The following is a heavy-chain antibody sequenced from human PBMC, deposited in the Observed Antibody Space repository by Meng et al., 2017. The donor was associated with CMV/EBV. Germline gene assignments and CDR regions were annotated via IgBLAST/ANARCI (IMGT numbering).Heavy chain of an antibody. D-gene: IGHD3-9*01. J-gene: IGHJ4*02. Sequence: SETLSLTCTVSGGSISSSSYYWGWIRQPPGKGLEWIGSIYYSGSTYYNPSLKSRVTISVDTSKNQFSLKLSSVTAADTAVYYCARDPPYYDILTGYSPSYYFDYWGQGTLVTVSS. CDR2: IYYSGST. CDR1: GGSISSSSYY. CDR3: ARDPPYYDILTGYSPSYYFDY. V-gene: IGHV4-39*07.